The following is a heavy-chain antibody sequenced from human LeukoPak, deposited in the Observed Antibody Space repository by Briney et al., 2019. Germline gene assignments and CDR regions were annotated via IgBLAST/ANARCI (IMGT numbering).Heavy chain of an antibody. J-gene: IGHJ4*02. CDR3: AKDAVGATAYYFDY. CDR1: GFTFKTYT. D-gene: IGHD1-26*01. CDR2: ISSSSSYI. Sequence: GGSLRLSCAASGFTFKTYTMHWVRQAPGMGLEWVSSISSSSSYIFYADSVKGRFTISRDNSKNTLYLQMNSLRAEDTALYYCAKDAVGATAYYFDYWGQGTLVTVSS. V-gene: IGHV3-21*04.